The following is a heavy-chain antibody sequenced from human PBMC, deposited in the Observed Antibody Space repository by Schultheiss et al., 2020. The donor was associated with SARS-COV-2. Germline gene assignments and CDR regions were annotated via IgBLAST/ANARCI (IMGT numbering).Heavy chain of an antibody. CDR2: INPNSGGT. J-gene: IGHJ3*02. D-gene: IGHD1/OR15-1a*01. Sequence: GESLKISCKASGYTFTSYYMHWVRQAPGQGLEWMGWINPNSGGTNYAQKFQGRVTMTRDTSISTAYMELSRLRSDDTAVYYCARDPLRGNSAFDIWGQGTMVTVSS. CDR3: ARDPLRGNSAFDI. CDR1: GYTFTSYY. V-gene: IGHV1-2*02.